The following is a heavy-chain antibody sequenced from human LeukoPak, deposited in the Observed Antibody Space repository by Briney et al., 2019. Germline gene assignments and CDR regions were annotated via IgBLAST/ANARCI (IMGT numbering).Heavy chain of an antibody. CDR2: IYYSGST. V-gene: IGHV4-39*01. J-gene: IGHJ4*02. D-gene: IGHD6-19*01. Sequence: KASETLSLTCTVSGGSISSSSYYWGWIRQPPGQGLEWIGSIYYSGSTYYNPSLNSRVTIAVDTSKIQFSLKLSSVTAADTAVYYCAGLGYSSGWYQQYYFDYWGRGTLVTVSS. CDR3: AGLGYSSGWYQQYYFDY. CDR1: GGSISSSSYY.